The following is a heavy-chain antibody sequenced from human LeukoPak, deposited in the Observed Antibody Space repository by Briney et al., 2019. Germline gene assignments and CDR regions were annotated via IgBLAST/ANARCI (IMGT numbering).Heavy chain of an antibody. D-gene: IGHD2-8*01. CDR1: GFTVSSNY. Sequence: GGSLRLSCAASGFTVSSNYMSWVRQAPGKGLEWVSVIYSGGSTYYADSVKGRFTISRDNSKNTLYLQMNSLRAEDTAVYYCAKDSYSHNGIYDALDIWGQGTMVTVSS. CDR3: AKDSYSHNGIYDALDI. V-gene: IGHV3-53*01. CDR2: IYSGGST. J-gene: IGHJ3*02.